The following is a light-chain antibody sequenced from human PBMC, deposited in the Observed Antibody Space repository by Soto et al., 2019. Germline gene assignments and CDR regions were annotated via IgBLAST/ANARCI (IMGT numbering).Light chain of an antibody. V-gene: IGLV2-14*02. CDR3: SSYAGSLVV. J-gene: IGLJ2*01. CDR2: EGS. CDR1: SSDVGSYNL. Sequence: QSVLTQPASVSGSPGQSITISCTGTSSDVGSYNLVSWYQQHPGKAPKLMIYEGSKRPSGVSNRFSGSKSGNTAALTVSGLQAEDEAVYYCSSYAGSLVVFGGGTKLTVL.